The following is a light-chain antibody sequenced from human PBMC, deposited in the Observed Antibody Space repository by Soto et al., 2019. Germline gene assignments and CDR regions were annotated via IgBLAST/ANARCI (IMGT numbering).Light chain of an antibody. CDR2: AAS. V-gene: IGKV1D-16*01. CDR1: QAINTW. Sequence: DVQMTQSPSSLSASVGDRVTITCRASQAINTWLAWFQLKPESAPKSLIYAASNLQRGVPSRFSGSGSGTDSTLTISSLQPEDFATYYCQQYNNYPPTFGQGTKVEI. CDR3: QQYNNYPPT. J-gene: IGKJ1*01.